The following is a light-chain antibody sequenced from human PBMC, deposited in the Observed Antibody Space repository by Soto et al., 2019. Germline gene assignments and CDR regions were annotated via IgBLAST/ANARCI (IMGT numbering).Light chain of an antibody. Sequence: EIVMTQSPATLSVSPGERATLSCRASQSVTSNLAWYQQKPGQAPRLLIYAASTRATGIPARFSGSGSGTDFTLTNSSLQSEDFAVYYCQHFNNWPFTFGPGNRVDIK. J-gene: IGKJ3*01. CDR3: QHFNNWPFT. CDR1: QSVTSN. V-gene: IGKV3-15*01. CDR2: AAS.